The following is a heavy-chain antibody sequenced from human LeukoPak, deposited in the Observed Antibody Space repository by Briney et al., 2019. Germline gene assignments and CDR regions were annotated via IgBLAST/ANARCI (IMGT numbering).Heavy chain of an antibody. CDR3: ARDRGSSWYRGAFDI. J-gene: IGHJ3*02. D-gene: IGHD6-13*01. V-gene: IGHV4-39*07. CDR1: GGSISSSSYY. Sequence: SETLSLTCTVSGGSISSSSYYWGWIRQPPGKGLEWIGSIYYSGSTNYNPSLKSRVTISVDTSKNQFSLKLSSVTAADTAVYYCARDRGSSWYRGAFDIWGQGTMVTVSS. CDR2: IYYSGST.